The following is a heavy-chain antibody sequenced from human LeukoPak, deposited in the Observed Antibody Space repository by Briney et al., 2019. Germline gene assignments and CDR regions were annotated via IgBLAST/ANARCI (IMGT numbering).Heavy chain of an antibody. Sequence: SETLSPTCTVSGYSISSGYYWGWIRQPPGKGLEWIGRIYTSGSTNYNPSLKSRVTISVDTSKNQFSLKLSSVTAADTAVYYCARTRYYYNSRSYGAPYYFDYWGQRTLVTVSS. V-gene: IGHV4-38-2*02. CDR3: ARTRYYYNSRSYGAPYYFDY. J-gene: IGHJ4*02. D-gene: IGHD3-10*01. CDR1: GYSISSGYY. CDR2: IYTSGST.